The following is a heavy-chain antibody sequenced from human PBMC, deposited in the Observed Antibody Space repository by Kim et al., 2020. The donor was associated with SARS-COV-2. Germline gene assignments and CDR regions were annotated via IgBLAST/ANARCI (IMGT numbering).Heavy chain of an antibody. J-gene: IGHJ4*02. Sequence: GGSLRLSCAASGFTVSNNYMSWVRQAPGKGLEWVAVIYSGGSTYYADSVKGRFTISRDNSKNTLYLQMNSLRAEDTAVYYCARDFYSSGFGYWGQGNLVTASS. D-gene: IGHD6-19*01. CDR1: GFTVSNNY. CDR3: ARDFYSSGFGY. V-gene: IGHV3-53*01. CDR2: IYSGGST.